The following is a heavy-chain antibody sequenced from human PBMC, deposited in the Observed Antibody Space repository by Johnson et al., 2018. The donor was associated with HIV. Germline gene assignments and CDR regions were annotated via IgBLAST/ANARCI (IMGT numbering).Heavy chain of an antibody. D-gene: IGHD1-7*01. CDR1: GLTLSNAW. Sequence: QVQLVESGGGVVRPGGSLRLSCAASGLTLSNAWMSWIRQAPGKGLEWVSYISSSGSTIYYADSVKGRFTISRDNAKNSLYLQMNSLRAEDTAVYYCARDGRITGTKDAFDIWGQGTMVTVSS. CDR3: ARDGRITGTKDAFDI. V-gene: IGHV3-11*04. J-gene: IGHJ3*02. CDR2: ISSSGSTI.